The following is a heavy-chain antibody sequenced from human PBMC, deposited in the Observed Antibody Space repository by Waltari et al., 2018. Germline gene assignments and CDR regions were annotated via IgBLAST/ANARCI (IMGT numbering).Heavy chain of an antibody. Sequence: QVQLVESGGGVVQPGGSLRHSCAASGFTFSSYGMHWVRQAPGQGREWVAFIRYDGSNKYYADSVKGRFTISRDNSKNTLYLQMNSLRAEDTAVYYCAKDRRETYYDILTVYGMDVWGQGTTVTVSS. D-gene: IGHD3-9*01. CDR3: AKDRRETYYDILTVYGMDV. CDR2: IRYDGSNK. J-gene: IGHJ6*02. V-gene: IGHV3-30*02. CDR1: GFTFSSYG.